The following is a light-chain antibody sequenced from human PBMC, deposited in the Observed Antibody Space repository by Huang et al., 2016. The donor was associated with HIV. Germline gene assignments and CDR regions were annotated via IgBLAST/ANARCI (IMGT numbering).Light chain of an antibody. CDR1: QDIGNF. CDR3: QRYDSAPRA. V-gene: IGKV1-27*01. CDR2: GAS. J-gene: IGKJ1*01. Sequence: DIQMTQSPSSLSASPGVRVTLSCRANQDIGNFLAWYQHKPGGVPRLLIYGASTLQSGVPSRFSGRGSGTDFTLTITRFQPDDVATYYCQRYDSAPRAFGQGTKVEI.